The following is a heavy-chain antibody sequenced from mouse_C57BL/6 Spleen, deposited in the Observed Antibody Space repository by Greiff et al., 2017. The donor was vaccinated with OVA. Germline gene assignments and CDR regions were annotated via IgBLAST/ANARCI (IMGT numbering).Heavy chain of an antibody. V-gene: IGHV1-80*01. J-gene: IGHJ4*01. Sequence: QVQLKESGAELVKPGASVKISCKASGYAFSSYWMNWVKQRPGKGLEWIGQIYPGDGDTNYNGKFKGKATLTADKSSSTAYMQLSSLTSEDSAVYFCARPAGTHYYAMDYWGQGTSVTVSS. CDR1: GYAFSSYW. CDR2: IYPGDGDT. CDR3: ARPAGTHYYAMDY. D-gene: IGHD4-1*01.